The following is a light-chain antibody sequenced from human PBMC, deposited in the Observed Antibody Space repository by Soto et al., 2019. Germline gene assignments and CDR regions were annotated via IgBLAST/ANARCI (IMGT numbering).Light chain of an antibody. CDR1: SSDVGGYNY. CDR2: DVS. J-gene: IGLJ2*01. CDR3: GSYTSSSTIVV. Sequence: QSALTQPASVSGSPGQSITISCTGTSSDVGGYNYVSWYQQHPGKAPKLMIYDVSNRTSGVSNRFSGSKSGNTASLTISGLQAEDEADYYCGSYTSSSTIVVFGGGTKLTVL. V-gene: IGLV2-14*01.